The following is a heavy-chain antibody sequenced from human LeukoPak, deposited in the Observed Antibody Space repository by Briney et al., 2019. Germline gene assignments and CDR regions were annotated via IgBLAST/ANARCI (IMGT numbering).Heavy chain of an antibody. J-gene: IGHJ4*02. D-gene: IGHD4-11*01. CDR2: INPNSGGT. Sequence: GASVKVSCKASGYTFTSYYMHWVRQAPGQGLEWMGWINPNSGGTNYAQKFQGRVTMTRDTSISTAYMELSRLRSDDTAVYYCAREQARESRHYSNYGPFDYWGQGTLVTVSS. CDR3: AREQARESRHYSNYGPFDY. CDR1: GYTFTSYY. V-gene: IGHV1-2*02.